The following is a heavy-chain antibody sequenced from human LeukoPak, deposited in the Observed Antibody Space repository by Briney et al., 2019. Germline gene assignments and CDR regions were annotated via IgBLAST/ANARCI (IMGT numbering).Heavy chain of an antibody. D-gene: IGHD3-3*01. V-gene: IGHV4-4*07. J-gene: IGHJ6*03. Sequence: SETLSLTCTVSGGSISSYYWSWIRQPAGKGLEWIGRIYISGSTNYNPSLKSRVTMSIDTSKNQFSLKLSSVTAADTAVYYCARDLSYYDFWSGYYTGRGYYYYMDVWGKGTTVTVSS. CDR2: IYISGST. CDR1: GGSISSYY. CDR3: ARDLSYYDFWSGYYTGRGYYYYMDV.